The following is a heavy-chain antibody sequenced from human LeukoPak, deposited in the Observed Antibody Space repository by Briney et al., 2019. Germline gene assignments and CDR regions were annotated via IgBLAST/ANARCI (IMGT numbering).Heavy chain of an antibody. Sequence: QTGGSLRLSCAASGFTFSSYAMHGVRKAPGKGLEWVAVISYDGSNKYYADSVKGRFTISRDNSKNTLYLQMNSLRAEDTAVYYCARDHGYSGYDSSFFDYWGQGTLVTVSS. V-gene: IGHV3-30-3*01. CDR3: ARDHGYSGYDSSFFDY. CDR2: ISYDGSNK. D-gene: IGHD5-12*01. J-gene: IGHJ4*02. CDR1: GFTFSSYA.